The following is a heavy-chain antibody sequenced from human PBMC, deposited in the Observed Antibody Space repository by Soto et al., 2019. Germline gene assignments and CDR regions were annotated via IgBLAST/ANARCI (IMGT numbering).Heavy chain of an antibody. Sequence: QVQLEESGGGAVQPGTSLRLSCAASGFTVNTFGMHWVRQAPGKGLEWVAVIWYDGSNTYYAESVKGRFNISRDKSKNTLYLQMSSLRAEDTAVYYCARDEAPSERGFNGFDHWGQGTLVTVSS. V-gene: IGHV3-33*01. D-gene: IGHD5-12*01. J-gene: IGHJ5*02. CDR1: GFTVNTFG. CDR3: ARDEAPSERGFNGFDH. CDR2: IWYDGSNT.